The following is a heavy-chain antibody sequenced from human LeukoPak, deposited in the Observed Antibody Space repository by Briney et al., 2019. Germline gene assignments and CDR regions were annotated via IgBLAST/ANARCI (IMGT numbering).Heavy chain of an antibody. Sequence: ASVKVSCKTSGYTFNSYGIAWVRQAPGQGLEWMGWISAYNGNTNYAQNLQDRVTMTTDTSTTTAYMELRSLRSDDTVVYYCAREGSLYDSGNYYLSWFDPWGQGTLVTVSS. D-gene: IGHD3-22*01. CDR3: AREGSLYDSGNYYLSWFDP. V-gene: IGHV1-18*01. CDR1: GYTFNSYG. CDR2: ISAYNGNT. J-gene: IGHJ5*02.